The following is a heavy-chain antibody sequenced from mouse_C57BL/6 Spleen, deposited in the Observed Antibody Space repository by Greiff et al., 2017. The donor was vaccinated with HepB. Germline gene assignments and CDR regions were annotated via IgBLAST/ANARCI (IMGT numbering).Heavy chain of an antibody. V-gene: IGHV5-17*01. J-gene: IGHJ3*01. Sequence: EVKLVESGGGLVKPGGSLKLSCAASGFTFSDYGMHWVRQAPEKGLEWVADISSGSSTIYYADTVKGRFTISRDNAKNTLFLQMTSLRSEDTAMYYCARGHYGNSFAYWGQGTLVTVSA. D-gene: IGHD2-1*01. CDR3: ARGHYGNSFAY. CDR2: ISSGSSTI. CDR1: GFTFSDYG.